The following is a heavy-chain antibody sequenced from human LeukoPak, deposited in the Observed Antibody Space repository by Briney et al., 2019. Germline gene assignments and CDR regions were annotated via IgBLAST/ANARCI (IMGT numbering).Heavy chain of an antibody. CDR2: IYYSGST. CDR1: GGSISNYY. Sequence: PSETLSLTCTVSGGSISNYYWSWIRQPPGKGLEWIGYIYYSGSTNYNPSLKSRVTISVDTSKNQFSLKLNSVTAADTAVYYCARAPNYGDPIDYWGQETLVTVSS. CDR3: ARAPNYGDPIDY. D-gene: IGHD4-17*01. V-gene: IGHV4-59*01. J-gene: IGHJ4*02.